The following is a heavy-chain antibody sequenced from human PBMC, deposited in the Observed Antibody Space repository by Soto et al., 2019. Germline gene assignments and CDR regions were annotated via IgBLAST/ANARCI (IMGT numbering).Heavy chain of an antibody. D-gene: IGHD3-22*01. CDR3: ASGSPESSGWPVGMDV. Sequence: QVQLVQSGAEVKMPGASVKVSCKASGYTFTGYYMHWVRQAPGQGLEWMGRINPNSGGTKYAQNFQGWVTMTRDTSISTAYMELSRLKADDTAVYYCASGSPESSGWPVGMDVWGQGTTVTVSS. CDR1: GYTFTGYY. CDR2: INPNSGGT. J-gene: IGHJ6*02. V-gene: IGHV1-2*04.